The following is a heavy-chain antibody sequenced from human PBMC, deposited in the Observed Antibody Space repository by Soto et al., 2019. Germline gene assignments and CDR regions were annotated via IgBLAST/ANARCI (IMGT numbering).Heavy chain of an antibody. Sequence: PSETLSLTCTVSGGSVSSYYWSWIRQSPGKGLEWIGYIYYSGSTNYKPSLKSRVTMSVDTSKNQLSLKLSSVTAADTAVYYCAREGGYDFWSGYSWFDPWGQGTLVTVSS. J-gene: IGHJ5*02. CDR2: IYYSGST. CDR1: GGSVSSYY. V-gene: IGHV4-59*02. D-gene: IGHD3-3*01. CDR3: AREGGYDFWSGYSWFDP.